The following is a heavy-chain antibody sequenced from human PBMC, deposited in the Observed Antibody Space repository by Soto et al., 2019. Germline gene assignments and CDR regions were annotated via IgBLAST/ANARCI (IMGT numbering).Heavy chain of an antibody. V-gene: IGHV3-9*01. CDR3: AKDHGGGTYFFYTYMDV. CDR1: GFTFVDYA. CDR2: ISWNSGSI. Sequence: EVQLVESGGGLIQPGRSLRLSCAASGFTFVDYAMHWVRQPPGKGLEWVSTISWNSGSISYADSVRGRFTISRDNAKNALYLQMNSLRVEDTALYYCAKDHGGGTYFFYTYMDVWGKGTPVKVS. D-gene: IGHD3-16*01. J-gene: IGHJ6*03.